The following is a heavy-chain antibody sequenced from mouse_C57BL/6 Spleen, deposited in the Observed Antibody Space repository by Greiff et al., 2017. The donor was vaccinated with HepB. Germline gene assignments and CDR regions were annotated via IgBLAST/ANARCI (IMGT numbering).Heavy chain of an antibody. CDR3: ARSIYYDYDGYFDV. Sequence: QVQLQQSGPGLVAPSQSLSITCTVSGFSLTSYAISWVRQPPGKGLEWLGVIWTGGGTNYNSALKSRLSISKDNSKSQVFLKMNSLQTDDTARYYCARSIYYDYDGYFDVWGTGTTVTVSS. D-gene: IGHD2-4*01. J-gene: IGHJ1*03. CDR1: GFSLTSYA. CDR2: IWTGGGT. V-gene: IGHV2-9-1*01.